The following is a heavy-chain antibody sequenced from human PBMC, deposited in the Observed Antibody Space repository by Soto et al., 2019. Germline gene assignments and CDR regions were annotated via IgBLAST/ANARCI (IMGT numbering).Heavy chain of an antibody. D-gene: IGHD3-10*02. J-gene: IGHJ4*02. CDR1: GFTFNGHG. Sequence: QVQLVESGGGVVQPGRSLRLSCAASGFTFNGHGMHWVRQRQAPGKGLEWVAVMSNDGSDKNYVDSVKGRFTISRDNSENILYLQMNSLRAEDTAVYYCARGSSSGTMSYIIDHWGQGTLVTVSS. CDR2: MSNDGSDK. V-gene: IGHV3-30*03. CDR3: ARGSSSGTMSYIIDH.